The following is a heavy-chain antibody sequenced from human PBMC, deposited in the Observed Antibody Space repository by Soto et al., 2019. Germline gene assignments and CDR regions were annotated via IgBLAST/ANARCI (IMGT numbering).Heavy chain of an antibody. Sequence: ASVKVSEKASGGTFSSYAISWVRQAPGQGLEWMGGIIPIFGTANYAQKFQGRVTITADKSTSTAYMELSSLRSEDTAVYYCARDHSSSSYYYYYGMDVWGQGTTVTVSS. D-gene: IGHD6-13*01. V-gene: IGHV1-69*06. CDR3: ARDHSSSSYYYYYGMDV. CDR1: GGTFSSYA. CDR2: IIPIFGTA. J-gene: IGHJ6*02.